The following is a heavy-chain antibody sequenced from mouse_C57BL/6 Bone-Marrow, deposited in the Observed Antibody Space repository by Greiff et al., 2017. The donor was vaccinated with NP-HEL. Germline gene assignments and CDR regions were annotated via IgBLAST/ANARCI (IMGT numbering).Heavy chain of an antibody. Sequence: EVHLVESGGGLVKPGGSLKLSCAASGFTFSSYAMSWVRQTPEKRLEWVATISDGGSYTYYPDNVKGRFTISRDNAKNNLYLQMSHLKSEDTAMYYCARVVYYYGSSYDFDYWGQGTTLTVSS. V-gene: IGHV5-4*01. CDR3: ARVVYYYGSSYDFDY. D-gene: IGHD1-1*01. CDR1: GFTFSSYA. J-gene: IGHJ2*01. CDR2: ISDGGSYT.